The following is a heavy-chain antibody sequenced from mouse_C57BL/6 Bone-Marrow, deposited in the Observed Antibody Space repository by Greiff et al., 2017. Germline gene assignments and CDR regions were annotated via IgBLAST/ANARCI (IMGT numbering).Heavy chain of an antibody. V-gene: IGHV1-47*01. CDR1: GYTFTTYP. J-gene: IGHJ2*01. CDR2: FHPYNDDT. CDR3: AGSSTVFYYFDY. Sequence: VQLQESGAELVKPGASVKMSCKASGYTFTTYPIEWMKQNHGKSLEWIGNFHPYNDDTKYNEKFKGKATLTVEKSSNTVYLELSRLTSDDSAVYDCAGSSTVFYYFDYWGQGTTLTVSS. D-gene: IGHD1-1*01.